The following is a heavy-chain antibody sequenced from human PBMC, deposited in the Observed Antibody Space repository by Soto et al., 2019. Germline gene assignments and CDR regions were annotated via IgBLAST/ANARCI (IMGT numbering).Heavy chain of an antibody. CDR2: IYYSGST. D-gene: IGHD4-17*01. CDR1: GGSISSYY. V-gene: IGHV4-59*08. CDR3: ARHDYGDYPTYFDY. J-gene: IGHJ4*02. Sequence: SETLSLTCTVSGGSISSYYWSWIRQPPGKGLEWIGYIYYSGSTNYNPSLKSRVTISVDTSKNQFSLKLSSVTAADTAVYYCARHDYGDYPTYFDYWGQGTLVTVSS.